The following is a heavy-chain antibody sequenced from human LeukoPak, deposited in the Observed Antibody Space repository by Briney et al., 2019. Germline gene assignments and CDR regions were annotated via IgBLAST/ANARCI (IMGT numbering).Heavy chain of an antibody. Sequence: ASETLSLTCTVSGYSISSGYYWGWIRQPPGKGLEWIGSIYHSGSTYYNPSLKSRVTISVNTSKNQFSLKLSSVTAADTAVYYCASSIVVVTAISIYYFDYWGQGTLVTVSS. V-gene: IGHV4-38-2*02. CDR2: IYHSGST. J-gene: IGHJ4*02. CDR1: GYSISSGYY. CDR3: ASSIVVVTAISIYYFDY. D-gene: IGHD2-21*02.